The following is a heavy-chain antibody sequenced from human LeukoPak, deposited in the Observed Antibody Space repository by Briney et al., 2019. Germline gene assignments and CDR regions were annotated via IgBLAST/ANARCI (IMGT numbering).Heavy chain of an antibody. CDR2: IYHSGST. D-gene: IGHD2-15*01. CDR3: ASTIVVDAFDI. Sequence: SETLSLTCAVSGYSLSSGYYWGWIRQPPGKGLEWIGSIYHSGSTYYNPSLKSRVTISVDTSKNQFSLKLSSVTAADTAVYYCASTIVVDAFDIWGQGTMVTVSS. V-gene: IGHV4-38-2*01. CDR1: GYSLSSGYY. J-gene: IGHJ3*02.